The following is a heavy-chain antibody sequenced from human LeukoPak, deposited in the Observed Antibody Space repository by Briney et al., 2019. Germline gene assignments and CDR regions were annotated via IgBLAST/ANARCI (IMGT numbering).Heavy chain of an antibody. J-gene: IGHJ3*02. V-gene: IGHV3-30-3*01. CDR2: ISYDGSNK. D-gene: IGHD3-10*01. CDR3: ARDVGAFDI. CDR1: GFTFSSYA. Sequence: GGSLRLSCAASGFTFSSYAMHWVRQAPGKGLEWVAVISYDGSNKYYADSVKGRFTISRDNSKNTLYLQMNSLRAEDTAVYYCARDVGAFDIWGQGTMVTVSS.